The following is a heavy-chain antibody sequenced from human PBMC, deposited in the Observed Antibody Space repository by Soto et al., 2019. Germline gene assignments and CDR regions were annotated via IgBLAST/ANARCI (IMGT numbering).Heavy chain of an antibody. V-gene: IGHV4-30-2*01. J-gene: IGHJ3*02. Sequence: SETLSLTCAVSGGSISSGGYSWSWIRQPPGKGLEWIGYIYHSGSTYYNPSLKSRVTISVDRSKNQFSLKLSSVTAADTAVYYRARARVITTVTTGAFDIWGQGTMVTVSS. D-gene: IGHD4-17*01. CDR3: ARARVITTVTTGAFDI. CDR2: IYHSGST. CDR1: GGSISSGGYS.